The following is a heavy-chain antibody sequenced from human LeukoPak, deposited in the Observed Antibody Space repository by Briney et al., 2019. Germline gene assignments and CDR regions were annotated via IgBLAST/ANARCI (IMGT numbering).Heavy chain of an antibody. V-gene: IGHV4-39*01. D-gene: IGHD3-16*02. CDR1: GGSISSSSYY. CDR2: IYYSGST. Sequence: SETLSLTCTVSGGSISSSSYYWGWIRQPPGKGLEWIGSIYYSGSTYYNPSLKSRVTISVDTSKNQFSLKLSSVTAADTAVYYCARKVIPYYFDYWGHGTLVTVSS. CDR3: ARKVIPYYFDY. J-gene: IGHJ4*01.